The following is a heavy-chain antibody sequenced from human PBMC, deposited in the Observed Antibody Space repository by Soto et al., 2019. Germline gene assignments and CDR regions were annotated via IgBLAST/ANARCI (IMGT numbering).Heavy chain of an antibody. D-gene: IGHD5-12*01. CDR1: GFTFGDYA. CDR2: IRSKAYGGTT. Sequence: GGSLRLSCTASGFTFGDYAMSWFRQAPGKGLEWVGFIRSKAYGGTTEYAASVKGRFTISRDDSKSIAYLQMNSLKTEDTAVYYCTRDDSGYDYYYYYYMDVWGKGTTVTVSS. J-gene: IGHJ6*03. V-gene: IGHV3-49*03. CDR3: TRDDSGYDYYYYYYMDV.